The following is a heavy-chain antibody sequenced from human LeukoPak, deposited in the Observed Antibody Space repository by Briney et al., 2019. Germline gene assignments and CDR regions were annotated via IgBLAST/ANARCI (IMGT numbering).Heavy chain of an antibody. J-gene: IGHJ4*02. CDR3: ARDSAPSIASRPYPDY. D-gene: IGHD6-6*01. V-gene: IGHV3-11*04. CDR2: ISSSGSTI. CDR1: GFTFSDYY. Sequence: GGSLRLSCAASGFTFSDYYMSWIRQAPGKGLECVSYISSSGSTIYYTDSVKGRFTISRDNAKNSLYLQMNSLRAEDTAVYFCARDSAPSIASRPYPDYWGQGTLVIVSS.